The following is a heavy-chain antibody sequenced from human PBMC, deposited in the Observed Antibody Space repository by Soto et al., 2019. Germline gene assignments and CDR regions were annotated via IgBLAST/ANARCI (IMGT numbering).Heavy chain of an antibody. CDR3: ARDGRYCSGGSCYYYYYYMDA. CDR1: GFTVSSNY. V-gene: IGHV3-66*01. Sequence: EVQLVESGGGLVQPGGSVRLSCAASGFTVSSNYRSWVRQAPGKGLEWVSLVYSGGSTYYADSVKGRFTISRDNSKNTLYLQMNSLRAEDTAVYYCARDGRYCSGGSCYYYYYYMDAWGKGTTVTVSS. CDR2: VYSGGST. J-gene: IGHJ6*03. D-gene: IGHD2-15*01.